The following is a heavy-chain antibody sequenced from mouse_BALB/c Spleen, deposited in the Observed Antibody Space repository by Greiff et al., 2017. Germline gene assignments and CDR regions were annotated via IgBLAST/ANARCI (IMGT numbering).Heavy chain of an antibody. CDR1: GFTFTDYY. CDR3: ARGGNYYFDY. Sequence: EVQRVESGGGLVQPGGSLRLSCATSGFTFTDYYMSWVRQPPGKALEWLGFIRNKANGYTTEYSASVKGRFTISRDNSQSILYLQMNTLRAEDSATYYCARGGNYYFDYWGQGTTLTVSS. J-gene: IGHJ2*01. CDR2: IRNKANGYTT. D-gene: IGHD2-1*01. V-gene: IGHV7-3*02.